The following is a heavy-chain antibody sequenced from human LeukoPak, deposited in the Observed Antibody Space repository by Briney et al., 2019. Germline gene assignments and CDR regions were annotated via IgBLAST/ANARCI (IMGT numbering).Heavy chain of an antibody. D-gene: IGHD3-22*01. CDR1: GGSFSGYY. V-gene: IGHV4-34*01. J-gene: IGHJ4*02. CDR2: INHSGST. CDR3: ARTDYYDSSGHLDY. Sequence: SETLSLTCAVYGGSFSGYYWSWIRQPPGKGLEWIGEINHSGSTNYNPSLKSRVTISVDTSKNQFSLKLSSVTAADTAVYYCARTDYYDSSGHLDYWGQGTLVTVSS.